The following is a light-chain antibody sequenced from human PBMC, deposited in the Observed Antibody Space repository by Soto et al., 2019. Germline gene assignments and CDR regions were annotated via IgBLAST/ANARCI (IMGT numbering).Light chain of an antibody. CDR1: ESVSSY. Sequence: DIQMTQSPSSQSASVGDRVTITCRAKESVSSYVNWYQQKPGKAPKLLIYAASSLQSGVPARFSGSGSVTDFTLTIRGLQPQDFATYSCQQSYSQWTFGQGTKVEIK. CDR3: QQSYSQWT. CDR2: AAS. V-gene: IGKV1-39*01. J-gene: IGKJ1*01.